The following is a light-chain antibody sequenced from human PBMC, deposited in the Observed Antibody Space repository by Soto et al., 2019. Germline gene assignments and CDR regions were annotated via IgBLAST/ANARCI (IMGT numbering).Light chain of an antibody. J-gene: IGLJ3*02. CDR2: EDS. Sequence: QSVLTQPASVSGSPGQSITISCTGTSSDAGNYNFVSWYQQHPGKAPKVIIYEDSTRPSGVSNRISGSKSGNTASLTISGLHAEDEADYYCCSYAGSSTSWVFGGGTKVTVL. CDR3: CSYAGSSTSWV. CDR1: SSDAGNYNF. V-gene: IGLV2-23*01.